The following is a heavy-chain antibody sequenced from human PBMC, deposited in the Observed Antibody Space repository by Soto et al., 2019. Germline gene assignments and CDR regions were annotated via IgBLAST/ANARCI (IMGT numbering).Heavy chain of an antibody. J-gene: IGHJ3*02. CDR2: INTDGATS. CDR3: AREAGYCSRTSCYRRAFDT. V-gene: IGHV3-74*03. D-gene: IGHD2-2*01. Sequence: EVQLVESGGDLVPPGGSLRLSCAASGFTFSGHWMHWVRQVPGKGLEWVSRINTDGATSAYADSVKGRFTISRDNDKNTLYLQMNALRAEDTAVYYCAREAGYCSRTSCYRRAFDTWGQGTTVTVSS. CDR1: GFTFSGHW.